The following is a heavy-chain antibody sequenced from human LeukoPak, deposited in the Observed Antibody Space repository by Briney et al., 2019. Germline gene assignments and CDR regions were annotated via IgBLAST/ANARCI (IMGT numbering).Heavy chain of an antibody. CDR1: GYTFTSYD. V-gene: IGHV1-8*01. Sequence: ASVKVSCKASGYTFTSYDINWVRQATGQGLEWMGWMNPNSGNTGYAQKFQGRVTMTRNTSTSTAYMELSSLRSEDTAVYYCARDESGLTGYYSYWGQGTLVTVSS. D-gene: IGHD3-9*01. CDR2: MNPNSGNT. J-gene: IGHJ4*02. CDR3: ARDESGLTGYYSY.